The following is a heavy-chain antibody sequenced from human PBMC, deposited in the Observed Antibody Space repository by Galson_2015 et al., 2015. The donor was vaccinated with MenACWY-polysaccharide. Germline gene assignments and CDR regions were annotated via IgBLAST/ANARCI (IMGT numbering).Heavy chain of an antibody. CDR2: TYYRTKWYD. CDR1: GDSVSSNSVS. V-gene: IGHV6-1*01. D-gene: IGHD3-10*01. J-gene: IGHJ4*02. CDR3: VRGGFGQTVGRFDY. Sequence: CAISGDSVSSNSVSWNWIRQTPSRGLECLGRTYYRTKWYDDYAVSVRSRMTINPDTSKNQFSLHLNSVTPEDTAVYYCVRGGFGQTVGRFDYWGQGALVTVSS.